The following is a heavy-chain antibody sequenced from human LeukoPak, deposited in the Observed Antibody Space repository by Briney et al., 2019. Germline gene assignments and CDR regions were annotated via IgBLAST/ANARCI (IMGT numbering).Heavy chain of an antibody. CDR3: ARDGAWAFDY. V-gene: IGHV3-48*01. CDR2: ISLTTTTV. J-gene: IGHJ4*02. Sequence: PGGSLRLSCAASGFTFSSSYSMNWVRQAPGKGLEWVAHISLTTTTVSYADSVKGRFTMSRDNAKNSLFLQMNSLRAEDTAVYYCARDGAWAFDYWGQGTLVTVSS. CDR1: GFTFSSSYS. D-gene: IGHD1-26*01.